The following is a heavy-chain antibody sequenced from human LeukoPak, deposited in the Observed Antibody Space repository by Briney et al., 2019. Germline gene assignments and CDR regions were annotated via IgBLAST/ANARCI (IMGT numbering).Heavy chain of an antibody. J-gene: IGHJ5*02. CDR2: INPSGGST. V-gene: IGHV1-46*01. Sequence: ASVKVSCNASGYTFSNYYVHWVRQAPGQGLEWMGVINPSGGSTNYAQKFQGRVTMTRDTSTSTVYMEMSSLRSEDTAVYYCARDSTVTTFRGCVDPWGQGTLVTVSS. D-gene: IGHD4-17*01. CDR3: ARDSTVTTFRGCVDP. CDR1: GYTFSNYY.